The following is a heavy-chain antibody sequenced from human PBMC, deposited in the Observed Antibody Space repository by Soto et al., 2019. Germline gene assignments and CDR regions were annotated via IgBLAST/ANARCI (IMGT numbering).Heavy chain of an antibody. D-gene: IGHD2-15*01. Sequence: EVQLLESGGGLVQPGGSLRLSCAASGFTFSSYAMSWVRQAPGKGLEWVSAISGSGGSTYYADSVKGRFTISRDNSKNTLYLQMNSLRAEDTAVYYCAKDLNRCSGGSCYSSFDYWGQGTLVTVSS. CDR2: ISGSGGST. J-gene: IGHJ4*02. V-gene: IGHV3-23*01. CDR3: AKDLNRCSGGSCYSSFDY. CDR1: GFTFSSYA.